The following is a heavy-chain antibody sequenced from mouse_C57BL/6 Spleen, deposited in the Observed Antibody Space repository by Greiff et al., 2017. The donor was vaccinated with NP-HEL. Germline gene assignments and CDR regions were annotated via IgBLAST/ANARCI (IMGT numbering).Heavy chain of an antibody. Sequence: VQLQQPGAELVKPGASVKVSCKASGYTFTSYWMHWVKQRPGQGLEWIGRIHPSDSDTNYNQKFKGKATLTVDKSSSTAYMQLSSLTSEDSAVYYCAKSLYYDYDWFAYWGQGTLVTVSA. D-gene: IGHD2-4*01. V-gene: IGHV1-74*01. CDR3: AKSLYYDYDWFAY. CDR1: GYTFTSYW. J-gene: IGHJ3*01. CDR2: IHPSDSDT.